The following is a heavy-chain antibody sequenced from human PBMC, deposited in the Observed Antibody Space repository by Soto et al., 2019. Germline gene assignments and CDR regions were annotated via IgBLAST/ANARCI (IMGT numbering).Heavy chain of an antibody. CDR3: ARSDRRCSPNCVEVADY. V-gene: IGHV3-33*01. CDR1: GFTFSSYG. CDR2: IWYDGRNK. J-gene: IGHJ4*02. Sequence: QVQLVESGGGVVQPGRSLRLSCAASGFTFSSYGMHGVRQAPGKGRGWVAVIWYDGRNKYYADSVKGRFTISRDNSKNTLYLQMNSLRAEDTAVYYCARSDRRCSPNCVEVADYWGQGTLVTVSS. D-gene: IGHD2-2*01.